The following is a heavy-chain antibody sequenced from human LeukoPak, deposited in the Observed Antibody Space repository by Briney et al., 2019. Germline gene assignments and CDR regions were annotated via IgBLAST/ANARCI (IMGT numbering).Heavy chain of an antibody. CDR2: INHSGST. Sequence: SETLSLTCTVPGGSISSTTYYWGWIRQPPGKGLEWIGEINHSGSTNYNPSLKSRVTISVDTSKNRFSLKLSSVTAADTAVYYCARGWGYCSGGSCYEDYWGQGTLVTVSS. D-gene: IGHD2-15*01. J-gene: IGHJ4*02. CDR3: ARGWGYCSGGSCYEDY. V-gene: IGHV4-39*07. CDR1: GGSISSTTYY.